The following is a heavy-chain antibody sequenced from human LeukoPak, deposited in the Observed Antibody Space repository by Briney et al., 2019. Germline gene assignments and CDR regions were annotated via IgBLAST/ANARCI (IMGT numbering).Heavy chain of an antibody. V-gene: IGHV3-23*01. CDR3: AKLLMAMVRGVDIDC. J-gene: IGHJ4*02. CDR1: GFTFSSYG. D-gene: IGHD3-10*01. Sequence: HPGGSLRLSCAASGFTFSSYGMSWVRQAPGKGLEWVSAITGSGGSTYYADSVKGRFTISRHNSKNTLYLQMNSLRAEDTAVYYCAKLLMAMVRGVDIDCWGQGTLVTVSS. CDR2: ITGSGGST.